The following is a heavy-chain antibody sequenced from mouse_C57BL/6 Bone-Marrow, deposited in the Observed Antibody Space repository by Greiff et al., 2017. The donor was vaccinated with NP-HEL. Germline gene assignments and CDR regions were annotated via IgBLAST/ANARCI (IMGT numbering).Heavy chain of an antibody. CDR1: GFTFSSYG. CDR3: ARHELTVDY. Sequence: VQLKESGGDLVKPGGSLKLSCAASGFTFSSYGMSWVRQTPDKRLEWVATISSGGSYTYYPDSVKGRFTISRDNAKNTLYLQMSSLKSEDTAMYYCARHELTVDYWGQGTTLTVSS. V-gene: IGHV5-6*01. D-gene: IGHD1-1*01. J-gene: IGHJ2*01. CDR2: ISSGGSYT.